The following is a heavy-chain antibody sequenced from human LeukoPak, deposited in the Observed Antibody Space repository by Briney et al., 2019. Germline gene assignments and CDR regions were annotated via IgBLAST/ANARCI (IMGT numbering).Heavy chain of an antibody. V-gene: IGHV1-69*06. CDR3: TFAYYDFWSGYPHRFDY. D-gene: IGHD3-3*01. J-gene: IGHJ4*02. CDR1: GGTFSSYA. CDR2: IIPIFGTA. Sequence: SVKVSCKASGGTFSSYAISWVRQAPGQGLEWMGRIIPIFGTANYAQKFQGRVTITADKSTSTAYMELSSLRSEDTAVYYCTFAYYDFWSGYPHRFDYWGQGTLVTVSS.